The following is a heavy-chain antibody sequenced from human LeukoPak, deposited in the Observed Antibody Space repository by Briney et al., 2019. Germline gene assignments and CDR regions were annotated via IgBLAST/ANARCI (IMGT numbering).Heavy chain of an antibody. J-gene: IGHJ4*02. D-gene: IGHD5-24*01. CDR1: GFTVSSNY. Sequence: GESLRLSCAASGFTVSSNYMSWVRQAPGKGLEWVSVISSGGSTYYADSVKGRFTISRDSSKNTLYLQMNSLRAEDTAVYYCSRDRMATKXFDYXXQGTLVTVSS. V-gene: IGHV3-66*02. CDR2: ISSGGST. CDR3: SRDRMATKXFDY.